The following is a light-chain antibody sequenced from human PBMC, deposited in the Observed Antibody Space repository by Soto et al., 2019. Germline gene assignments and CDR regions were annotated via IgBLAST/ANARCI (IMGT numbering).Light chain of an antibody. CDR3: QQSNNWPYT. CDR2: GAS. CDR1: QSVADN. Sequence: EIVMTQSPATLSVSPGERATLSCRASQSVADNLAWYQQKAGQAPRLLIYGASTRATGISARFSGSGSGTEFTLTISSLQSEDFAVYYCQQSNNWPYTFGQGTKL. J-gene: IGKJ2*01. V-gene: IGKV3-15*01.